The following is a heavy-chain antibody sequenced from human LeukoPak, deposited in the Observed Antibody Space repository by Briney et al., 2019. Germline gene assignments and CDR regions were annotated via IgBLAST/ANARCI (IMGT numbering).Heavy chain of an antibody. V-gene: IGHV3-48*04. Sequence: GGSLRLSCAASGFTFSIYNMNWVRQAPGKGLEWVSYISSSSTTIYYADSVKGRFTISRDNARNSLYLQMNSLRAEDTAVYYCARSLYSSSWNNWFDPWGQGTLVTVSS. CDR3: ARSLYSSSWNNWFDP. CDR2: ISSSSTTI. J-gene: IGHJ5*02. D-gene: IGHD6-13*01. CDR1: GFTFSIYN.